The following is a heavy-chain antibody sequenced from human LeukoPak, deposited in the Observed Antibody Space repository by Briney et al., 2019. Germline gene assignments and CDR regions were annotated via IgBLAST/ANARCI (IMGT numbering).Heavy chain of an antibody. CDR2: ISGSGGNT. D-gene: IGHD3-10*01. J-gene: IGHJ4*02. V-gene: IGHV3-23*01. CDR3: AKGTMGRGFGY. CDR1: GFTFSSYA. Sequence: GGSLRLSCAASGFTFSSYAMNWVRQAPGKGLEWVSAISGSGGNTYYADSVKGRFTISRDNSKNTLYLHMNSLRAEDTAVYYCAKGTMGRGFGYWGQGTLVTVSS.